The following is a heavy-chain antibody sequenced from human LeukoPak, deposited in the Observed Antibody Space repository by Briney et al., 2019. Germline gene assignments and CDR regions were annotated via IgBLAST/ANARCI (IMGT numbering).Heavy chain of an antibody. CDR1: GFPFRSYA. Sequence: GGSLRLSCAASGFPFRSYAMHWVRQAPGKGLEYVSAITLDGISTYYANSVKGRFTISRDNSKNTLYLQMGSLRAEDMAVYYCARVAVPGTYDYWGQGTLVIVSS. CDR2: ITLDGIST. V-gene: IGHV3-64*01. J-gene: IGHJ4*02. CDR3: ARVAVPGTYDY. D-gene: IGHD6-19*01.